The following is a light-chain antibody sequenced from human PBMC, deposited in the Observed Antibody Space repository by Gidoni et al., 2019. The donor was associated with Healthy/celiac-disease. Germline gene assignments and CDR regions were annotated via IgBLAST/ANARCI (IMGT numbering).Light chain of an antibody. J-gene: IGKJ4*01. CDR1: QSVSSY. V-gene: IGKV3-11*01. Sequence: TLSLSPGERATLSCRASQSVSSYLAGYQQKPGQAPRLLIYDASNRATGIPARFSGSGSGTDFTLTISSLEPEDFAVYYCQQRSNWPPTFGGGTKVEIK. CDR2: DAS. CDR3: QQRSNWPPT.